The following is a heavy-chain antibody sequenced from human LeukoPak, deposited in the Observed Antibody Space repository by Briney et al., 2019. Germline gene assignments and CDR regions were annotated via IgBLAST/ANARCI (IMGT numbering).Heavy chain of an antibody. CDR3: VKVMRGIAVAGTSDY. CDR2: ISGSGGST. V-gene: IGHV3-23*01. D-gene: IGHD6-19*01. CDR1: GFTFSSYA. Sequence: GGSLRLSCAASGFTFSSYAMSWVRQAPGKGLEWVSAISGSGGSTYYADSVKGRFTISRDNSKNTLYLQMNSLRAEDTAVYYCVKVMRGIAVAGTSDYWGQGTLVTVSS. J-gene: IGHJ4*02.